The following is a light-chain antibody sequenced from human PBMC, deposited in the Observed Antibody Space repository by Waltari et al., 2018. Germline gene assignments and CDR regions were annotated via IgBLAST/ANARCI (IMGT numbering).Light chain of an antibody. Sequence: QSALTQPPSASGSPGQSVTISCTGTSSDVGAYNYVSWYQQHPGKAPKLMIYEVTNRPSAVPDRFSGSKSGNTASLSVSGLQAEDEADYYGSSYAGHNNLVIFGGGTKLTVL. V-gene: IGLV2-8*01. CDR1: SSDVGAYNY. CDR3: SSYAGHNNLVI. CDR2: EVT. J-gene: IGLJ2*01.